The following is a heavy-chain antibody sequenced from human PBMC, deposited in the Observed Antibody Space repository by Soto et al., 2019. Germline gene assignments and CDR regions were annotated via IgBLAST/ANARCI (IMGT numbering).Heavy chain of an antibody. CDR1: GFTFSSHA. CDR3: ARDLWWYLH. J-gene: IGHJ4*02. CDR2: ISAGSEGA. D-gene: IGHD2-15*01. Sequence: EVQLLESGGGLVQPGGALRLSCAASGFTFSSHAMSWVRQAPGKGLEWISSISAGSEGAYYADSVRGRSTISRDNSNNTLFLQMNSVRAEDTAVYYCARDLWWYLHWGQGTLVTVSS. V-gene: IGHV3-23*01.